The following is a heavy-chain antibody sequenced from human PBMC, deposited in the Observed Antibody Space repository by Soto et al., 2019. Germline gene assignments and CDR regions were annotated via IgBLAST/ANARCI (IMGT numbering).Heavy chain of an antibody. Sequence: SETLSLTCTVSGGSLSDAGPYWSWIRQSPGKGLEWMAYISDTGNTFSDPSLKSRLTVSIDASRNQISLRLASVTAADTAVYYCASGKGVDGSHYLDNWGQGTLVTVSS. D-gene: IGHD1-26*01. CDR3: ASGKGVDGSHYLDN. V-gene: IGHV4-30-4*01. CDR2: ISDTGNT. J-gene: IGHJ4*02. CDR1: GGSLSDAGPY.